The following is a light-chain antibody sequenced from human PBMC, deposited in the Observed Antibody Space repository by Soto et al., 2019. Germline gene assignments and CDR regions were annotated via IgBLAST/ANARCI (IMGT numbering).Light chain of an antibody. Sequence: AIQLTQSPSSLSASVGDRVTITCRASEGVRRALAWYQHKPGNSPNLLIYDASTLQSGVPSRFRGSGSGTDFTLTINRLQPEDFATYYCQQFNNYPHTFGQGTRLEIK. CDR3: QQFNNYPHT. J-gene: IGKJ5*01. CDR2: DAS. CDR1: EGVRRA. V-gene: IGKV1D-13*01.